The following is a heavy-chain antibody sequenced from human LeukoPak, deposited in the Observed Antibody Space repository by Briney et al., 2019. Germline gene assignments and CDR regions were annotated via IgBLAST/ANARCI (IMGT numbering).Heavy chain of an antibody. D-gene: IGHD6-6*01. J-gene: IGHJ4*02. CDR3: AKVGVAARRFGYYLDY. CDR2: ISYSGST. Sequence: SETLSLTCTVSGGSISSYYWSWIRQPPGKGLEWIAYISYSGSTNYNPSLKSRITISVDTSKNQFSLKLTSVTAADTAVYYCAKVGVAARRFGYYLDYWGQGTLGTVSS. CDR1: GGSISSYY. V-gene: IGHV4-59*01.